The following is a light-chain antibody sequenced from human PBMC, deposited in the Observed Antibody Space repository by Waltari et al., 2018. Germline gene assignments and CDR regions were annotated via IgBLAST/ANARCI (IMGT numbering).Light chain of an antibody. Sequence: QSALTQPRSVSGSPGQSVTISCTGTSSDVGGYNYVSWYQQHPGKVPKVMIYDVSKRPSGVPDRFSGSKSGNTASLTISGLQAEDEADYYCCSYAGSYSYVFGTGTKVTVL. CDR2: DVS. V-gene: IGLV2-11*01. CDR3: CSYAGSYSYV. CDR1: SSDVGGYNY. J-gene: IGLJ1*01.